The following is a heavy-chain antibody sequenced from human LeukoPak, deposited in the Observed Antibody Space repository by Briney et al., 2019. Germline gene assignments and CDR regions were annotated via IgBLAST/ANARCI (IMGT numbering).Heavy chain of an antibody. D-gene: IGHD2/OR15-2a*01. CDR2: MDPSGSQK. V-gene: IGHV3-7*03. CDR3: AIWTSGNY. CDR1: GFTLNRSW. J-gene: IGHJ4*02. Sequence: GGSLRLSCATSGFTLNRSWMNWVRQAPGKGLEWVANMDPSGSQKRYMDSVKGRFTISTDSPGTSFYLEMYSLRADDTGIYYCAIWTSGNYWGQGSLVTVSS.